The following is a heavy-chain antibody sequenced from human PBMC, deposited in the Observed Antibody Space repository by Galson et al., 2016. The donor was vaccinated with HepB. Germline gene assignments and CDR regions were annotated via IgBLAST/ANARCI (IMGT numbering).Heavy chain of an antibody. V-gene: IGHV3-43D*03. CDR1: GFTFNIYA. Sequence: SLRLSCAASGFTFNIYAMHWVRQAPGKGLEWISLITWDGDTTYYANSVKGRFTISRDNSKNSLYLQMSSLRAEDTALYYCAKDIYTGGWSKGDGFHYWGQGTLVTVSS. CDR2: ITWDGDTT. D-gene: IGHD6-19*01. CDR3: AKDIYTGGWSKGDGFHY. J-gene: IGHJ4*02.